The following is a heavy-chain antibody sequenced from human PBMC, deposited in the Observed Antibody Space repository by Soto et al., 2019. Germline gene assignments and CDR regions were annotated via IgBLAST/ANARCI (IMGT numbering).Heavy chain of an antibody. V-gene: IGHV1-69*04. J-gene: IGHJ5*02. CDR3: ARDRVVRGVTLYNWFDP. CDR1: GGTFSSYT. D-gene: IGHD3-10*01. Sequence: ASVKVSCKASGGTFSSYTISWVRQAPGQGLEWMGRIIPILGIANYAQKFQGRVTITADKSTSTAYMELSSLRSEDTAVYYCARDRVVRGVTLYNWFDPWGQGTLVTVSS. CDR2: IIPILGIA.